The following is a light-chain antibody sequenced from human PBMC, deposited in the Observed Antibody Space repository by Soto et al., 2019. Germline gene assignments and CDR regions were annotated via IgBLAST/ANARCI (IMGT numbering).Light chain of an antibody. CDR1: QSLSSN. V-gene: IGKV3-15*01. CDR2: DTS. J-gene: IGKJ4*01. CDR3: QQYNHWPRMLS. Sequence: EIVLTQSPATLYVSPGERVTLSCSASQSLSSNVAWYQQRPRQAPRLLIYDTSSRASDVPARFSGRGSGTEFTLTIASLQSEDFAIYYCQQYNHWPRMLSFGGGTKVQLK.